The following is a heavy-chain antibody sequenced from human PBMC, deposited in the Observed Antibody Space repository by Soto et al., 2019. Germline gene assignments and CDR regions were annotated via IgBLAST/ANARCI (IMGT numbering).Heavy chain of an antibody. J-gene: IGHJ4*02. Sequence: SETLSLTCTVSGGSISGYYWSWIRQPPGKRLEWIGYIYYTGSTNYNPSLRSRVTISIDTSKNQFSLKLNSVTAADTAVYYCARYPRLDYWGQGTLVTVSS. CDR3: ARYPRLDY. CDR2: IYYTGST. V-gene: IGHV4-59*08. CDR1: GGSISGYY.